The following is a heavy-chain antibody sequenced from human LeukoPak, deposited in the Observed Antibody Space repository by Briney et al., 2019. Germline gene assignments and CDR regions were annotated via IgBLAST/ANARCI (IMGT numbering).Heavy chain of an antibody. V-gene: IGHV1-69*13. D-gene: IGHD3-22*01. CDR3: ARVVHYYDSSGYKYYFDY. CDR1: GGTFSSYA. J-gene: IGHJ4*02. CDR2: IIPIFGTA. Sequence: SVKVSCKASGGTFSSYAISWVRQAPGQGLEWMGGIIPIFGTANYAQKFQGRATITADESTSTAYMELSSLRSEDTAVYYCARVVHYYDSSGYKYYFDYWGQGTLVTVSS.